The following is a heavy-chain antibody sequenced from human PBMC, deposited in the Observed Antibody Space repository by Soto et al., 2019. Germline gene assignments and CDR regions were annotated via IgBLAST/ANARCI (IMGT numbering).Heavy chain of an antibody. CDR2: IYYSGST. V-gene: IGHV4-39*01. CDR3: ARHFCGPGGCSAFDY. CDR1: GGSISSSSYY. D-gene: IGHD2-8*01. J-gene: IGHJ4*02. Sequence: QLQLQESGPGLVKPSETLSLTCTVSGGSISSSSYYWGWIRQPPGKGLEWIGSIYYSGSTYYNPSLNSRVTISVDTSKNQLSLKLSSVTDADTAVYYCARHFCGPGGCSAFDYWGQGTLVTVSS.